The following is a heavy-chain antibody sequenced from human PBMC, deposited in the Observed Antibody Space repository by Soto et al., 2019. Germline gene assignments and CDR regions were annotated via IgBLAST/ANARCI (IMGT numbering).Heavy chain of an antibody. CDR1: GGSISSSNW. CDR2: IYHSGST. D-gene: IGHD3-10*01. Sequence: NPSESMSLTCAVSGGSISSSNWWIWVRQPPGKGLEWIGEIYHSGSTNYNPSLKSRVTISVDKSKNQFSLKLSSVTAADTAVYYCARTWYGSGANGMDVWGKGPTVTVSS. CDR3: ARTWYGSGANGMDV. J-gene: IGHJ6*04. V-gene: IGHV4-4*02.